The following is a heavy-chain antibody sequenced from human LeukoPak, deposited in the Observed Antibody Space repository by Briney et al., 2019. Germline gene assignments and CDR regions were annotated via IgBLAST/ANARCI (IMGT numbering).Heavy chain of an antibody. V-gene: IGHV1-8*01. CDR2: INANSGNT. CDR1: VYTFTNYD. CDR3: ASSGYYDSSALPI. Sequence: ASVTVSFMASVYTFTNYDINWVRQATGQGLEWMGWINANSGNTGYAQKFQGRVTMTRNTAISTAYMELSSLRSEDTAVYYCASSGYYDSSALPIWGQGTMVTVSS. J-gene: IGHJ3*02. D-gene: IGHD3-22*01.